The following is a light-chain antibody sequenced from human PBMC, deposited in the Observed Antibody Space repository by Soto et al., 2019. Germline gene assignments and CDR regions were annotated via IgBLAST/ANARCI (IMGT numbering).Light chain of an antibody. CDR3: QQYGGSPQT. CDR1: QSVRSAY. V-gene: IGKV3-20*01. J-gene: IGKJ1*01. CDR2: GAS. Sequence: EIVLTQSPGTLSLFPGERATLSCRASQSVRSAYLAWYQQKPGQAPRLLIYGASSRATCIPDRFSGSGSGTDFTLTIRRLEPEDFAVYYCQQYGGSPQTFGPGTKVEI.